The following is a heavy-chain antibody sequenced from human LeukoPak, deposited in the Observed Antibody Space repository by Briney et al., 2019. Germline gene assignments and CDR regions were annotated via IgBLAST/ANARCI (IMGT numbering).Heavy chain of an antibody. CDR1: VFIFSIYS. Sequence: GVSLTLSCTASVFIFSIYSMNWVRQATGKALEWVSSISSSSSYIYYADSVKGRFTIHRDNPKNSLYLKINSQRAEDTAVYYCARASSGPDAFDIWGQGTMVTVSS. V-gene: IGHV3-21*01. CDR2: ISSSSSYI. J-gene: IGHJ3*02. D-gene: IGHD3-22*01. CDR3: ARASSGPDAFDI.